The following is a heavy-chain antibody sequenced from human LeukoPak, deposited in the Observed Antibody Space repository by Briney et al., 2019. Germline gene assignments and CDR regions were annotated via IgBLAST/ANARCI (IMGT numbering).Heavy chain of an antibody. J-gene: IGHJ4*02. V-gene: IGHV4-59*01. D-gene: IGHD1-26*01. CDR3: TREVGAKY. CDR2: IYYSGST. CDR1: GGSISSYY. Sequence: PSETLSLTCTVSGGSISSYYWSWIRQPPGRGLEWIGYIYYSGSTYYNPSLKSRVTISVDTSKSQSSLKLSSVTAADTAVYYCTREVGAKYWGQGTLVTVSS.